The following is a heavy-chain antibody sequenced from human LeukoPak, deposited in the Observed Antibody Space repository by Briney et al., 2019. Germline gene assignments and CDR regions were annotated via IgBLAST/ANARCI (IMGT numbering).Heavy chain of an antibody. CDR1: GFTFSSYS. J-gene: IGHJ6*02. V-gene: IGHV3-9*01. CDR2: ISWNSGSI. CDR3: AKTGGPYYYYYGMDV. D-gene: IGHD7-27*01. Sequence: GGSLRLSCAASGFTFSSYSMNWVRQAPGKGLEWVSGISWNSGSIGYADSVKGRFTISRDNAKNSLYLQMNSLRAEDTALYYCAKTGGPYYYYYGMDVWGQGTTVTVSS.